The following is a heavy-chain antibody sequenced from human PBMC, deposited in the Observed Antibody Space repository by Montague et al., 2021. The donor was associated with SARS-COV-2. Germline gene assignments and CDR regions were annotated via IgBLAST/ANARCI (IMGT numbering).Heavy chain of an antibody. J-gene: IGHJ6*02. D-gene: IGHD5-12*01. CDR3: ARDGADYSFAYYHEMDV. Sequence: SETLSLTCTVSGGSVRTYYWSWIRQSAGKKLEWMGRLYTSGSTYYNPSXKSRVTMSLDTSKNLFSLNLSSMTAADTAVYYCARDGADYSFAYYHEMDVWGQGIAVTVSS. CDR2: LYTSGST. V-gene: IGHV4-4*07. CDR1: GGSVRTYY.